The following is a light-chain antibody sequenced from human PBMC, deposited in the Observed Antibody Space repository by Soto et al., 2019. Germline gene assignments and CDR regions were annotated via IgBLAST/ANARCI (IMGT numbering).Light chain of an antibody. CDR2: DVN. V-gene: IGLV2-14*01. Sequence: QSALTQPASVSGSPGQSITNSCAGTSSDVGGYNYVSWYQQYPGKAPKLMIYDVNSRPSGVSNRFSGSKSGNTASLTISGLQAEDEAEYYCSSSTGSSTHVLFGGGTKLTVL. J-gene: IGLJ2*01. CDR3: SSSTGSSTHVL. CDR1: SSDVGGYNY.